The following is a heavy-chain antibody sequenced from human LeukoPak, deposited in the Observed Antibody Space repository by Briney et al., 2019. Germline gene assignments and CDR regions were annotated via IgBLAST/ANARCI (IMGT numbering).Heavy chain of an antibody. V-gene: IGHV3-30*02. D-gene: IGHD4-23*01. CDR3: AKDRRSDFVGYFDY. Sequence: PGGSLRLSCVVSGFPFSRFGMHWVRQAPGKGLEWVAYVWYDGSHKYYTDSVKGRFTISRDNSKNTLYLQVNSLRVEDTAVYYCAKDRRSDFVGYFDYWGQGTLVTVSS. CDR2: VWYDGSHK. CDR1: GFPFSRFG. J-gene: IGHJ4*02.